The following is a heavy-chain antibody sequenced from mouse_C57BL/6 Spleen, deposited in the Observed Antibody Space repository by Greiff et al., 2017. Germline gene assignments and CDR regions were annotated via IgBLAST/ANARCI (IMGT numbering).Heavy chain of an antibody. J-gene: IGHJ1*03. D-gene: IGHD2-2*01. CDR1: GYPFTSYW. CDR3: ARKGYGWYFDV. CDR2: IYPSDSET. Sequence: QVQLQQPGAELVRPGSSVKLSCKASGYPFTSYWMDWVKQRPGQGLEWIGNIYPSDSETHYNQKFKDKATLTVDKSSSTAYMQLSSLTSEDSAVYYCARKGYGWYFDVWGTGTTVTVSS. V-gene: IGHV1-61*01.